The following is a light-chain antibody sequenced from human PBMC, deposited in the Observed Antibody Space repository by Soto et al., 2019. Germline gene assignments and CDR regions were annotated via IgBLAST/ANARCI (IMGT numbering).Light chain of an antibody. CDR3: QQYNSYSWT. CDR1: QSISSW. J-gene: IGKJ1*01. V-gene: IGKV1-5*03. CDR2: KAS. Sequence: DIQMTQSPSTLSASVGDRVTITCRASQSISSWLAWYQQKPWKAPKLLIYKASSLESGVPSRFSGSGSGTEFTLTISSLQPDDFATYYCQQYNSYSWTFGKGTKVAIK.